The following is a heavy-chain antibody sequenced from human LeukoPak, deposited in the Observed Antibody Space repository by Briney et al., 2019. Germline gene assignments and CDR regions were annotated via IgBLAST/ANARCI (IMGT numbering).Heavy chain of an antibody. V-gene: IGHV3-74*01. D-gene: IGHD1-1*01. CDR2: INSDGSST. Sequence: GSLRLSCAASGFTFSSYWMHWVRQAPGKGLVWVSRINSDGSSTSYADSVKGRFTISRDNAKNTLYLQMNSLRAEDTAVYYCASGYNGDPTTDFDYWGQGTLVTVSS. CDR3: ASGYNGDPTTDFDY. J-gene: IGHJ4*02. CDR1: GFTFSSYW.